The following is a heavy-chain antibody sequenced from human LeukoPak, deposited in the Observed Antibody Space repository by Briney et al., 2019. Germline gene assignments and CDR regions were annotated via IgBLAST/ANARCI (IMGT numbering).Heavy chain of an antibody. V-gene: IGHV4-30-4*01. CDR3: ARVINYYMDV. CDR1: GGSISSGGHY. CDR2: IYYSGGT. J-gene: IGHJ6*03. Sequence: SQTLSLTCTVSGGSISSGGHYWSWIRQPPGKGLEWIGYIYYSGGTYYNPSLLSRVTISVDTSKNQFSLKLSSVTAADTAVYYCARVINYYMDVWGKGTTVTVSS.